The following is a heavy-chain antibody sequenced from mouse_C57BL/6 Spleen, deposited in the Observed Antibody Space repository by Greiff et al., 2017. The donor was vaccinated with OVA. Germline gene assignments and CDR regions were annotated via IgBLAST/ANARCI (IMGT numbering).Heavy chain of an antibody. J-gene: IGHJ4*01. CDR3: AREVHDDGSSYVGYYYAMDY. V-gene: IGHV3-6*01. CDR1: GYSIPSGYY. Sequence: EVQLQESGPGLVKPSQSLSLTCSVTGYSIPSGYYWNWIRQFPGNKLEWMGYISYDGSNNYNPSLKNRISITRDTSKNQFFLKLNSVTTEDTATYYCAREVHDDGSSYVGYYYAMDYWGQGTSVTVSA. D-gene: IGHD1-1*01. CDR2: ISYDGSN.